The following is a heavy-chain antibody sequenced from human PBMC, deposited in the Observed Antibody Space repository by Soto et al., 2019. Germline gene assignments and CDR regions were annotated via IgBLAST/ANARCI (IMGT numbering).Heavy chain of an antibody. J-gene: IGHJ3*02. Sequence: GGSLRLSCAASGFTFSSYWMHWVRQAPGKGLVWVSRINSDGSSTSYADSVKGRFTISRDNAKNTLYLQMNSLRAEDTAVYYCATGSLLVITDDGFGAFDIWGQGTMVTVSS. V-gene: IGHV3-74*01. CDR1: GFTFSSYW. CDR2: INSDGSST. CDR3: ATGSLLVITDDGFGAFDI. D-gene: IGHD1-20*01.